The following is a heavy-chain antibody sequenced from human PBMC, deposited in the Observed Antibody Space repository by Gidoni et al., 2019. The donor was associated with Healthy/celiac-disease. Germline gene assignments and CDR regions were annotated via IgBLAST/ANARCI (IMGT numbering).Heavy chain of an antibody. Sequence: QVQLVQSGAEVKKPGASVKVSCKASGYTFTSYGISWVRQAPGQGLEWLGWIRAYNGNTNYAQKLQGRVTMTTDTSTSTAYMGLRSLRSDDTAVYYCARDRSVVTATPFDPWGQGTLVTVSS. CDR1: GYTFTSYG. CDR2: IRAYNGNT. V-gene: IGHV1-18*01. CDR3: ARDRSVVTATPFDP. D-gene: IGHD2-21*02. J-gene: IGHJ5*02.